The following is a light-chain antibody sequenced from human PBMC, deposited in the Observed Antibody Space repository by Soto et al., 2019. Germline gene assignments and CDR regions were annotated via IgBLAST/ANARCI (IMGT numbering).Light chain of an antibody. J-gene: IGLJ1*01. CDR2: EVN. V-gene: IGLV2-14*01. Sequence: QSALTQPASVSGSPGQSVTMSCTGTSSDILSYDYVSWYQQHPGKAPKLIIYEVNNRPSGVSNRFSGSKSDNTASLTISGFQAADEADYYCSSYSSTAVRYVFGTGTKLTV. CDR3: SSYSSTAVRYV. CDR1: SSDILSYDY.